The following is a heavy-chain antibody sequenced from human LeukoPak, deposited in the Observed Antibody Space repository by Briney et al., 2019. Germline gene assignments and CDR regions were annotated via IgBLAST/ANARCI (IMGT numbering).Heavy chain of an antibody. CDR3: AKVPSSGWYFSS. CDR1: GFTFDDYG. V-gene: IGHV3-23*01. D-gene: IGHD6-19*01. Sequence: PGGSLRLSCAASGFTFDDYGMSWVRQVPGKGLEWVSAISGSGGSTYYADSVKGRFTISRDNSKNTLYLQMNSLRAEDTAVYYCAKVPSSGWYFSSWGQGTLVTVSS. J-gene: IGHJ5*02. CDR2: ISGSGGST.